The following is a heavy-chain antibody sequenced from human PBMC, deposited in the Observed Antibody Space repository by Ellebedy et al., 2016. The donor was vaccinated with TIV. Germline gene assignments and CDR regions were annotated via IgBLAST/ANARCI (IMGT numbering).Heavy chain of an antibody. CDR1: GYTFTSYD. Sequence: ASVKVSXXASGYTFTSYDINWVRQATGQGLEWMGWMNPNSGNTGYAQKFQGRVTMTRNTSISTAYMELSSLRSEDTAVYYCARKTLRLGELSWSYWGQGTLVTVSS. V-gene: IGHV1-8*01. J-gene: IGHJ4*02. D-gene: IGHD3-16*02. CDR3: ARKTLRLGELSWSY. CDR2: MNPNSGNT.